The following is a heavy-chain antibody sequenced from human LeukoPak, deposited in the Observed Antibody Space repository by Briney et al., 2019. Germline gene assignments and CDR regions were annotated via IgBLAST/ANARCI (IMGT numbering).Heavy chain of an antibody. V-gene: IGHV3-21*01. J-gene: IGHJ4*02. CDR2: ISSSTTYI. CDR3: ARVSNYYGSGNYQEQFDY. CDR1: GFTFSSYS. Sequence: GGSLRLSCAASGFTFSSYSMNWVRQAPGKGLEWVSSISSSTTYIYYADSVKGRFTISRDSAKNSLYLQMNSLRAEDTAVYYCARVSNYYGSGNYQEQFDYWGQGTLVAVSS. D-gene: IGHD3-10*01.